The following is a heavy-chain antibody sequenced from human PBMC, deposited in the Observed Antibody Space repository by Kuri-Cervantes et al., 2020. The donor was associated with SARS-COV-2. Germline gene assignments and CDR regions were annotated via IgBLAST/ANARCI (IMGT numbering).Heavy chain of an antibody. CDR3: ARAFLRGGSDY. J-gene: IGHJ4*02. Sequence: GESLKISCAASGFTFSNYWVHWVRQAPGKGLVWVSRTNTDGSSTSYADSVKGRFTISRDNAKITLYLQMNSLRAKDTAVYYCARAFLRGGSDYWGQGTLVTVSS. CDR2: TNTDGSST. V-gene: IGHV3-74*01. D-gene: IGHD1-26*01. CDR1: GFTFSNYW.